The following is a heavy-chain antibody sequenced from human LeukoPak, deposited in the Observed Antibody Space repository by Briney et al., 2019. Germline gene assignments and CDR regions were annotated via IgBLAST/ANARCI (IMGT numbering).Heavy chain of an antibody. Sequence: GGSLRLSCVVSGFTFSSFDLNWVRQAPGKGLEWISYISGSGNTIYYADSVEGRFTIFRDKSKNTLYLQMNSLRAEDTAVYYCANSYYPRRNFDYWGQGTLVTVSS. CDR3: ANSYYPRRNFDY. CDR1: GFTFSSFD. J-gene: IGHJ4*02. D-gene: IGHD3-22*01. CDR2: ISGSGNTI. V-gene: IGHV3-48*03.